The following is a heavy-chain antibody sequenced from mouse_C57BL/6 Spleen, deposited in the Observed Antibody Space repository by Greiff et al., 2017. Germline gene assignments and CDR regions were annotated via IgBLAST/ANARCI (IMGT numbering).Heavy chain of an antibody. J-gene: IGHJ2*01. CDR3: ARPDYSNYDYFDY. D-gene: IGHD2-5*01. CDR2: INPSNGGT. V-gene: IGHV1-53*01. Sequence: QVQLQQPGTELVKPGASVKLSCKASGYTFTSYWMHWVKQRPGQGLEWIGNINPSNGGTNYNEKFKSKATLTVDKSSSTAYMQLSSLTSEDSAVYNCARPDYSNYDYFDYWGQGTTLTVSS. CDR1: GYTFTSYW.